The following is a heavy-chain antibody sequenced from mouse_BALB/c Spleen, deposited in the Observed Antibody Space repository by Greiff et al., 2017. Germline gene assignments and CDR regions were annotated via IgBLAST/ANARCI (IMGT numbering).Heavy chain of an antibody. D-gene: IGHD2-3*01. CDR1: GYSITSDYA. V-gene: IGHV3-2*02. CDR3: ARSGDGYYYYFDY. Sequence: DVQLQESGPGLVKPSQSLSLTCTVTGYSITSDYAWNWIRQFPGNKLEWMGYISYSGSTSYNPSLKSRISITRDTSKNQFFLQLNSVTTEDTATYYCARSGDGYYYYFDYWGQGTTLTVSS. CDR2: ISYSGST. J-gene: IGHJ2*01.